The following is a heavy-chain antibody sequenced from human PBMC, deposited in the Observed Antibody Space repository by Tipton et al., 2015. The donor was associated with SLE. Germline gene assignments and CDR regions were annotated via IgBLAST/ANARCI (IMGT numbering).Heavy chain of an antibody. D-gene: IGHD4-17*01. Sequence: LRLSCTVSGGSISSYYWSWIRQPPGKGLEWIGEINHSGSTNYNPSLKSRVTISVDTSKNQFSLKLSSVTAADTAVYYCARGLNTVTWLFHIDAFDIWGQGTMVTVSS. CDR2: INHSGST. CDR1: GGSISSYY. CDR3: ARGLNTVTWLFHIDAFDI. J-gene: IGHJ3*02. V-gene: IGHV4-34*01.